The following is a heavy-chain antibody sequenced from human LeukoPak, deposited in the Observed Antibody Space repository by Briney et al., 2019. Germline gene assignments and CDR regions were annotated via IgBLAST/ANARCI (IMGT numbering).Heavy chain of an antibody. D-gene: IGHD3-10*01. Sequence: GGSLRLSCAASGFTFSSYAMSWVRQAPGKGLEWVSAISGSGGSTYYADSVKGRFTISRDNSKNTLYLQMNSLRAEDTAVYYCAKESRYYYDSGSYLEYFDYWDQGTLVTVSS. J-gene: IGHJ4*02. CDR2: ISGSGGST. V-gene: IGHV3-23*01. CDR1: GFTFSSYA. CDR3: AKESRYYYDSGSYLEYFDY.